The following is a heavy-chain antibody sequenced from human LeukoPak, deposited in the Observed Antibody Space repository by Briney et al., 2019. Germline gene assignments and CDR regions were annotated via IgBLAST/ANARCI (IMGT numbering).Heavy chain of an antibody. CDR1: GGSISSSSYY. Sequence: EPSETLSLTCSVSGGSISSSSYYWGWIRQPPGKGLEWIGSIYYSGNTYYSPSLKSRVTISVDTSKSQFSLKLTSVTAADTAVYYCARLNYYDSSGFYWGQGTLVTVSS. J-gene: IGHJ4*02. CDR2: IYYSGNT. D-gene: IGHD3-22*01. V-gene: IGHV4-39*01. CDR3: ARLNYYDSSGFY.